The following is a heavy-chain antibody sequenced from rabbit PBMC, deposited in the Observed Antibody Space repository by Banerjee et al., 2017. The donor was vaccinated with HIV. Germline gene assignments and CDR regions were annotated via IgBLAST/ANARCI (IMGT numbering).Heavy chain of an antibody. D-gene: IGHD8-1*01. CDR3: GRGSSYYSYYYVMDL. Sequence: LKESGGGLVQPGGSLTLTCTASGFDISNYHMCWVRQAPGKGLEWIGIIYAGKGIKDYASWVNGRLTLSSDNAQNTVDLQMTSLTGADTATYFCGRGSSYYSYYYVMDLWGQGTLVTVS. CDR1: GFDISNYH. CDR2: IYAGKGIK. J-gene: IGHJ6*01. V-gene: IGHV1S7*01.